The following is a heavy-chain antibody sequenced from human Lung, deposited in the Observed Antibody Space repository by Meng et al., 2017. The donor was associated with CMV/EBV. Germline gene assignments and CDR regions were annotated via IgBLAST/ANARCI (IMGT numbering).Heavy chain of an antibody. CDR3: VKGWQNLGDY. CDR2: ISGSGGST. CDR1: GYTFSSYS. V-gene: IGHV3-23*01. J-gene: IGHJ4*02. Sequence: SCRASGYTFSSYSMRWVRQAPGKGLEWVSSISGSGGSTYSADSVKGRLTISRDNSASTLYLQMNSLTAEDTAIYYCVKGWQNLGDYWGQGTLVTVSS. D-gene: IGHD7-27*01.